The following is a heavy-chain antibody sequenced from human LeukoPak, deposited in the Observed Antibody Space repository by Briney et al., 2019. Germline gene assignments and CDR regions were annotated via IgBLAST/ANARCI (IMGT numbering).Heavy chain of an antibody. CDR2: IYHSGST. J-gene: IGHJ4*02. V-gene: IGHV4-38-2*02. CDR1: GYSISSGYY. CDR3: ATPNLYYDSSGYDY. Sequence: SETLSLTCTVSGYSISSGYYRGWIRQPPGKGLEWIGSIYHSGSTYYNPSLKSRVTISVDTSKNQFSLKLSSVTAADTAVYYCATPNLYYDSSGYDYWGQGTLVTVSS. D-gene: IGHD3-22*01.